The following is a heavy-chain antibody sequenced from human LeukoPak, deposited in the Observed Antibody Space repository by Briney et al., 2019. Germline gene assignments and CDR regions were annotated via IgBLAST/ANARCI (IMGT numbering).Heavy chain of an antibody. J-gene: IGHJ3*02. CDR3: ARFPNVVAPSIGAIDI. Sequence: GASVKVSCKASGGTFSSFPIGWVRQAPGQGLEWMGQVIAIFCDTKYAQKFQGRLTITADESSSTAYMELRSLRSEDTAMYYCARFPNVVAPSIGAIDIWGQGTMVIVSS. D-gene: IGHD2-15*01. CDR1: GGTFSSFP. V-gene: IGHV1-69*13. CDR2: VIAIFCDT.